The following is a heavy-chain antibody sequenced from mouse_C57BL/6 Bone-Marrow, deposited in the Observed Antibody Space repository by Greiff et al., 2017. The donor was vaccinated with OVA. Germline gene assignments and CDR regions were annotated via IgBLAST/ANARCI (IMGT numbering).Heavy chain of an antibody. D-gene: IGHD3-2*02. CDR1: GYSFTGYY. J-gene: IGHJ3*01. CDR3: ATDSSGSWFAY. V-gene: IGHV1-42*01. CDR2: INPSTGGT. Sequence: EVQLQQSGPELVKPGASVKISCKASGYSFTGYYMNWVKQSPEKSLEWIGEINPSTGGTTYNQKFKAKATLTVDKSSSTAYIQLKSLTSEDSAVYYCATDSSGSWFAYWGQGTLVTVSA.